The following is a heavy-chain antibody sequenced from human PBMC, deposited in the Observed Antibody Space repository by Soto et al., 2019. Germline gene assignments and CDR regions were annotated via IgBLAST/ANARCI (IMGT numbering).Heavy chain of an antibody. CDR2: IIPIFGTA. V-gene: IGHV1-69*13. J-gene: IGHJ4*02. Sequence: SVKVSCKASGGTFSSYAISWVRQAPGQGLEWMGGIIPIFGTANYAQKFQGRVTITADESTSTDYMELSSLRSEDTAVYYCARELSITTTKVFDYWGQGTLVTVSS. CDR3: ARELSITTTKVFDY. D-gene: IGHD3-22*01. CDR1: GGTFSSYA.